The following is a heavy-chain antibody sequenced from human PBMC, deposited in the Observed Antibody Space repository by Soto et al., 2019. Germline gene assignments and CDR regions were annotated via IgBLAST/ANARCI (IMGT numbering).Heavy chain of an antibody. CDR3: ARDAQYYFASSGYFN. CDR1: GGTFSSYP. D-gene: IGHD3-22*01. V-gene: IGHV1-69*13. CDR2: LLPIFGTP. Sequence: SVKVSCKASGGTFSSYPISWVRQAPGQGLEWMGGLLPIFGTPNYAQKFQGRVTITADESTSTASMELNSLNSGDTAVYYCARDAQYYFASSGYFNWGQGTLVTVSS. J-gene: IGHJ4*02.